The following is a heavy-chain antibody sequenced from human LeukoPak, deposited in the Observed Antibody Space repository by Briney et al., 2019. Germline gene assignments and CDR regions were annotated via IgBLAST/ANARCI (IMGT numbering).Heavy chain of an antibody. CDR3: ARDRYYDSSGWGYYYYMDV. V-gene: IGHV4-4*07. J-gene: IGHJ6*03. CDR2: IYTSGST. CDR1: GGSISSYY. Sequence: PSETLSLTCIVSGGSISSYYWSWIRQPAGKGLEWIGRIYTSGSTNYNPSLKSRVTMSVDTSKNQFSLKLSSVTAADTAVYYCARDRYYDSSGWGYYYYMDVWGKGTTVTISS. D-gene: IGHD3-22*01.